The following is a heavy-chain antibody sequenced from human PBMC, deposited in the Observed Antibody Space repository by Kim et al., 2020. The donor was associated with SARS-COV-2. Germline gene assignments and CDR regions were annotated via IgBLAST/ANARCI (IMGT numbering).Heavy chain of an antibody. CDR3: ARAGVFARKNWFDP. Sequence: SETLSLTCTVSGGSISSYYWSWIRQPPGKGLEWIGYIYYSGSTNYNPSLKSRVTISVDTSKNQFSLKLSSVTAADTAVYYCARAGVFARKNWFDPWGQGTLVTVSS. V-gene: IGHV4-59*13. D-gene: IGHD3-3*01. CDR1: GGSISSYY. J-gene: IGHJ5*02. CDR2: IYYSGST.